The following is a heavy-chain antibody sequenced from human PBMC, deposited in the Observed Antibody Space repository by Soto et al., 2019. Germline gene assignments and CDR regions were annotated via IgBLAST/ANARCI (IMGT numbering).Heavy chain of an antibody. V-gene: IGHV3-30-3*01. D-gene: IGHD6-6*01. J-gene: IGHJ4*02. CDR3: ARDSRPIAARPGAHFDY. CDR2: ISYNSSNI. CDR1: RFTFNIYA. Sequence: PGGSMKISCAASRFTFNIYAMHWVRKDPGKGLEWVAAISYNSSNIYYADSVKGRFTISRDNAKNSLYLQMNSLRAEDTAVYYCARDSRPIAARPGAHFDYWGQGTLVTVSS.